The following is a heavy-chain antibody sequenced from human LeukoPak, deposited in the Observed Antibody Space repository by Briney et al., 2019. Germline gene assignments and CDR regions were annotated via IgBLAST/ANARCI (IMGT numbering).Heavy chain of an antibody. J-gene: IGHJ4*02. CDR1: GYTFTSYD. CDR2: MNPNSGNT. V-gene: IGHV1-8*01. CDR3: ARDWSIAARQRFGY. D-gene: IGHD6-6*01. Sequence: GASVKVSCKASGYTFTSYDINWVRQATGQGLEWMGWMNPNSGNTGYAQEFQGRVTMTRNTSISTAYMELSSLRSEDTAVYYCARDWSIAARQRFGYWGQGTLVTVSS.